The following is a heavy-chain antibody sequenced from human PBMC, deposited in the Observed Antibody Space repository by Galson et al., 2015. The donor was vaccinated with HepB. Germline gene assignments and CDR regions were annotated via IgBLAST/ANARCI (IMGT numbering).Heavy chain of an antibody. CDR2: IYTSGST. CDR3: ARENCGGDCYHYYYGMDV. CDR1: GGSISSGSYY. V-gene: IGHV4-61*02. Sequence: TLSLTCTVSGGSISSGSYYWSWIRQPAGKGLEWIGRIYTSGSTNYNPSLKSRVTMSVDTSKNQFSLKLSSVTAADTAVYYCARENCGGDCYHYYYGMDVWGQGTTVTVSS. D-gene: IGHD2-21*02. J-gene: IGHJ6*02.